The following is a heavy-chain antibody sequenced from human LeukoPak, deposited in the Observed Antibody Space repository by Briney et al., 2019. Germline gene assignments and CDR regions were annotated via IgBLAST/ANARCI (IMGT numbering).Heavy chain of an antibody. D-gene: IGHD2-2*02. CDR1: GFSFSSYW. CDR2: INSDGSNT. Sequence: PGGSLRLSCAASGFSFSSYWMHWVRQAPGEGLVWVSRINSDGSNTNYADSVKGRFTISRDNSKNTLYLQMNSLRAEDTAVYYCAKFRVGGYCSSTSCYTYFDYWGQGTLVTVSS. V-gene: IGHV3-74*01. J-gene: IGHJ4*02. CDR3: AKFRVGGYCSSTSCYTYFDY.